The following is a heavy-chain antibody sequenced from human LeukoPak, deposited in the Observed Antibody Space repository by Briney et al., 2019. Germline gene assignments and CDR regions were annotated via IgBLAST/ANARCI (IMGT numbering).Heavy chain of an antibody. J-gene: IGHJ3*02. CDR3: ARDSVAYYYDSSGYMPAFDI. CDR1: GYTFTSYG. V-gene: IGHV1-18*01. Sequence: GASVKVSCKASGYTFTSYGISWVRQAPGQGLEGMGWISAYNGNTNYAQKLQGRVTMTTNTSTSTAYMELRSLRSDDTAVYYCARDSVAYYYDSSGYMPAFDIWGQGTMVTVSS. D-gene: IGHD3-22*01. CDR2: ISAYNGNT.